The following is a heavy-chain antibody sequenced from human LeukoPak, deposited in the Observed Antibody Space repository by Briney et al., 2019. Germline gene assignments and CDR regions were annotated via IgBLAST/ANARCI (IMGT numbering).Heavy chain of an antibody. CDR2: INPSGGST. CDR3: ARDAPVVRGVIIAFDY. V-gene: IGHV1-46*01. Sequence: ASVKVSCKASGYTFTSYYMHWVRQAPGQGLEWMGIINPSGGSTSYAQKFQGRVTMTRDTSTSTVYVELSSLRSEDTAVYYCARDAPVVRGVIIAFDYWGQGTLVTVSS. D-gene: IGHD3-10*01. CDR1: GYTFTSYY. J-gene: IGHJ4*02.